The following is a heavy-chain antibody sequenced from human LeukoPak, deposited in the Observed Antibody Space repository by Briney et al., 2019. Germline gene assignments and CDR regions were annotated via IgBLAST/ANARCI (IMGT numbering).Heavy chain of an antibody. J-gene: IGHJ4*02. D-gene: IGHD1-26*01. CDR2: IKQNGSAK. V-gene: IGHV3-7*01. Sequence: TGGSLRLSCAASGFTFSSYWMSWVRQAPGKGLEWVANIKQNGSAKYYVDPVKGRFTISRDNAKTSLYLQMNSLRAEDTAVYYCAGSVSGSYDYWGQGTLVTVSS. CDR1: GFTFSSYW. CDR3: AGSVSGSYDY.